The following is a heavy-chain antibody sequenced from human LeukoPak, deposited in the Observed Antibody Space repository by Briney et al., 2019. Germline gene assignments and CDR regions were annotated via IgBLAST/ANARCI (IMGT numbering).Heavy chain of an antibody. CDR2: INHSGST. J-gene: IGHJ4*02. CDR3: ARGWKGFSYYFDY. CDR1: GGSFSGYY. D-gene: IGHD1-1*01. Sequence: SETLSLTCAVYGGSFSGYYWSWIRQPPGKGLEWIGEINHSGSTNYNPSLKSRVTISVDTSKNQFSLKLSSVTAADTAVYYCARGWKGFSYYFDYWGQGTLVTVSS. V-gene: IGHV4-34*01.